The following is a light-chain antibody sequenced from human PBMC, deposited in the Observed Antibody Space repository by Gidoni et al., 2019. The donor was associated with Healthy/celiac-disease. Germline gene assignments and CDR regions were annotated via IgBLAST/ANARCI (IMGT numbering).Light chain of an antibody. CDR1: ALPKQY. J-gene: IGLJ2*01. Sequence: SYELTQPPAVSVSPRQTARITCSGDALPKQYAYWYQQKPGQAPVLVIYKDSEKPSGSPERFSGSSSGITVTLTSSGVQAEDEADYYCQSAGSSGTSVVFGGGTKLTV. V-gene: IGLV3-25*03. CDR2: KDS. CDR3: QSAGSSGTSVV.